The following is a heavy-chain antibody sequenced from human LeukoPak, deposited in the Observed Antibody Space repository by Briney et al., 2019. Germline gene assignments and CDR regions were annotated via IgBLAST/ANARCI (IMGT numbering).Heavy chain of an antibody. Sequence: ASVKVSCKASGYTFTSYDINWVRQATGQWLDWMGWMNPNSGNTGYAQKFQGRVTMTRNTSIRTAYMELSSLRSEDTSVFFFQAEDGIRYFDWLFPYSNWFDPWGQGTLVTVSS. CDR1: GYTFTSYD. CDR2: MNPNSGNT. J-gene: IGHJ5*02. CDR3: QAEDGIRYFDWLFPYSNWFDP. D-gene: IGHD3-9*01. V-gene: IGHV1-8*01.